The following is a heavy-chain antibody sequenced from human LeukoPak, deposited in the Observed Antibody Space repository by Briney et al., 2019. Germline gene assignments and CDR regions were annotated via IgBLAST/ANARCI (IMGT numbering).Heavy chain of an antibody. D-gene: IGHD3-22*01. CDR1: GGSISSGDYY. CDR3: ARPYYYDSRIDP. CDR2: MYYSGST. V-gene: IGHV4-30-4*01. Sequence: SETLSLTCTVSGGSISSGDYYWGWIRQPPGKGLEWIAYMYYSGSTYYNPSLKSRVTMSADTSKNQPSLELSSVTAADTAVYYCARPYYYDSRIDPWGQGILVTVSS. J-gene: IGHJ5*02.